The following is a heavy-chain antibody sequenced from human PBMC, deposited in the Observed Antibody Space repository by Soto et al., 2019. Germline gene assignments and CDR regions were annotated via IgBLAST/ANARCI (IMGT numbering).Heavy chain of an antibody. CDR3: EKDVLNKPGPDAFDI. CDR2: ISGSGRST. CDR1: GFTFNTYA. Sequence: PGGSLRLSCAASGFTFNTYAITWVRQAPGRGLEWVSAISGSGRSTYYADSVKGRFTISRDNSKNTLYLQMNSLRAEDTAVYYCEKDVLNKPGPDAFDIWGQGTMVTVSS. V-gene: IGHV3-23*01. J-gene: IGHJ3*02.